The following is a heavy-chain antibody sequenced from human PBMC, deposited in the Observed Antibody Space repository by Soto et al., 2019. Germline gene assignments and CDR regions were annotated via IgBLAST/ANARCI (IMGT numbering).Heavy chain of an antibody. V-gene: IGHV3-48*02. CDR2: ISSSSSTI. D-gene: IGHD3-22*01. J-gene: IGHJ3*02. CDR1: GFTFSSYS. Sequence: PGGSLRLSCAASGFTFSSYSMNWVRQAPGKGLEWVSYISSSSSTIYYADSVKGRFTISRDNAKNSLYLQMNSLRDEDTAVYYCARGDTYYYDSSGYVGAFDIWGQGTMVTVSS. CDR3: ARGDTYYYDSSGYVGAFDI.